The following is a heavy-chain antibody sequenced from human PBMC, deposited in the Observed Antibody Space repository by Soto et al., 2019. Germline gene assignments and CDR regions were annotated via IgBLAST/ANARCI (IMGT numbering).Heavy chain of an antibody. CDR2: ISYDGSNK. J-gene: IGHJ4*02. Sequence: GGSLRLSCAASGFTFSSYGMHWVRQAPGKGLEWVAVISYDGSNKYYADSVKGRFTISRDNSKNTLYLQMNSLRAEDTAVYYCAKTPRSGELLPFDYWGQGTLVTVSS. CDR1: GFTFSSYG. D-gene: IGHD1-26*01. V-gene: IGHV3-30*18. CDR3: AKTPRSGELLPFDY.